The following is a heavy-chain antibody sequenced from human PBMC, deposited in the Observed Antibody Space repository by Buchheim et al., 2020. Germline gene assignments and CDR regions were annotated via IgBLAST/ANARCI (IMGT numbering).Heavy chain of an antibody. CDR1: GGSISSSSYY. Sequence: QLQLQESGPGLVKPSETLSLTCTVSGGSISSSSYYWGWIRQPPGKGLEWIGSIYYSGSTYYNPSLKSRVTISVDTSKHQFSLKLSSVTAADTAVYYCARDLRVTIFGVVINGMDVWGQGTT. V-gene: IGHV4-39*07. CDR3: ARDLRVTIFGVVINGMDV. D-gene: IGHD3-3*01. J-gene: IGHJ6*02. CDR2: IYYSGST.